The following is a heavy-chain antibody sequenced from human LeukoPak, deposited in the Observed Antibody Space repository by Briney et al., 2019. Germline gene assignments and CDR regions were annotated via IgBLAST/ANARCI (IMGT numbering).Heavy chain of an antibody. J-gene: IGHJ4*02. CDR3: AKGYETGPLDYFDY. CDR1: GYTLTELS. V-gene: IGHV1-24*01. D-gene: IGHD1-14*01. CDR2: FDPEDGET. Sequence: ASVKVSCKVSGYTLTELSMHWVRQAPGKGLEWMGGFDPEDGETIYAQKFQGRVTMTEDTSTDTAYMELSSLRSEDTAVYYCAKGYETGPLDYFDYWGQGTLVTVSS.